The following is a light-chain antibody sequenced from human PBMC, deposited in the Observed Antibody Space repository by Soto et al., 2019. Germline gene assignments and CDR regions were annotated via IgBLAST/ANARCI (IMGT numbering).Light chain of an antibody. CDR1: SSDVGGYNY. CDR2: GVS. CDR3: TSYTSSSTLYV. Sequence: QSALTQPASVSGSPGQSITISCTGTSSDVGGYNYVSWYQHHPGKAPEVMIYGVSNRPSGVSNRFSGSKSGNTASLTISGLQTEDEADYFCTSYTSSSTLYVFATGTKLTVL. V-gene: IGLV2-14*01. J-gene: IGLJ1*01.